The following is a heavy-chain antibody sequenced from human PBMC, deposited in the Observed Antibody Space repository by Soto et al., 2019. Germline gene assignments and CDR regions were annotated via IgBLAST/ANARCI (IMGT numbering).Heavy chain of an antibody. CDR3: ARDLIAAAEGHYYYGMDV. D-gene: IGHD6-13*01. Sequence: GGSLRLSCVASGFTFSSSSMNWVRQAPGKGLEWVAVIWYDGSNKYYADSVKGRFTISRDNSKNTLYLQMNSLRAEDTAVYYCARDLIAAAEGHYYYGMDVWGQGTTVTVSS. CDR2: IWYDGSNK. V-gene: IGHV3-33*08. CDR1: GFTFSSSS. J-gene: IGHJ6*02.